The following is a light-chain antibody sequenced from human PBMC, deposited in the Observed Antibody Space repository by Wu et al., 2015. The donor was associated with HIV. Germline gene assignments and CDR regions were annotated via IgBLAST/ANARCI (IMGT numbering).Light chain of an antibody. CDR3: QQYGSSPIT. J-gene: IGKJ5*01. Sequence: SLGSNWLAWYQXKPGQISPDFLIYEAYKKAAGVSDRFSGAGSGTDFSLTITRLQTDDFAFYFCQQYGSSPITFGPGTRL. CDR1: SLGSNW. V-gene: IGKV3-20*01. CDR2: EAY.